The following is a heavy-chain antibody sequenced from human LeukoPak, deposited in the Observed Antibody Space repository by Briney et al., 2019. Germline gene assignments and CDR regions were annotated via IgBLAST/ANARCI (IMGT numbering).Heavy chain of an antibody. CDR3: ASSATLGAFDI. J-gene: IGHJ3*02. CDR1: GFTFSSYS. CDR2: ISSSSSYI. D-gene: IGHD2/OR15-2a*01. V-gene: IGHV3-21*01. Sequence: PGGPLRLSCAASGFTFSSYSMNWVRQAPGKGLEWVSSISSSSSYIYYADSVKGRFTISRDNAKSSLYLQMNSLRAEDTAVYYCASSATLGAFDIWGQGTMVTVSS.